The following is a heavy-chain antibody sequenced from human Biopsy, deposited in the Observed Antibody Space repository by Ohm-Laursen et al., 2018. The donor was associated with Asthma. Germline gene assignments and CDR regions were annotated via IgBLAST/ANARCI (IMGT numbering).Heavy chain of an antibody. Sequence: TLSLTCTVSGGSMSSSSYYWGWIRQSPGKGLEWIGSIYYSGRTYYNPSLESRVTISADTSKNHFSLKVTSVTAADTAVYYCARAVSSSSYWYFDLWGRGDLVTVSS. V-gene: IGHV4-39*02. J-gene: IGHJ2*01. CDR3: ARAVSSSSYWYFDL. CDR2: IYYSGRT. D-gene: IGHD6-6*01. CDR1: GGSMSSSSYY.